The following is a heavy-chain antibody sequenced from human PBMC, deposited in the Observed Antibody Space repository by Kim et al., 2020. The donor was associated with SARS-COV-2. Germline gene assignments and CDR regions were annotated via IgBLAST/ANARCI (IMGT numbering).Heavy chain of an antibody. J-gene: IGHJ4*02. D-gene: IGHD1-26*01. Sequence: NYAQKFQGWVTMTRDTSISTAYMELSRLRSDDTAVYYCARGRVGAFSFDYWGQGTLVTVSS. V-gene: IGHV1-2*04. CDR3: ARGRVGAFSFDY.